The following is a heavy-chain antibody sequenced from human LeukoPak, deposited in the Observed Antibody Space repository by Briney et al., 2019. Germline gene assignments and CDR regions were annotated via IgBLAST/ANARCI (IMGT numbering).Heavy chain of an antibody. J-gene: IGHJ4*02. Sequence: HSGGSLRLSCAASGFSFTTYWMGWVRQAPGKGLEWVSLISGSGDSTYYADSVKGRFTISRDNSKNTLYLQMNSLRAEDTAVYFCATVMIAAVSSDHWGQGALVTVSS. D-gene: IGHD6-13*01. CDR2: ISGSGDST. V-gene: IGHV3-23*01. CDR1: GFSFTTYW. CDR3: ATVMIAAVSSDH.